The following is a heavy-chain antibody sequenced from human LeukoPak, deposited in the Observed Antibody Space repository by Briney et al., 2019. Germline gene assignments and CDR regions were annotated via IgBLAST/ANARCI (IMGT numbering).Heavy chain of an antibody. D-gene: IGHD1-1*01. CDR1: GFTFSSYA. CDR2: ISGSGGST. J-gene: IGHJ4*02. Sequence: GGSLRLSCAASGFTFSSYAMSWVRQAPGKGLEWVSAISGSGGSTYYADSVKGRFTISRDNSKNTLYLQMNSLRAEDTAVYYCATTKQARRYFDYWGQGTLVTVSS. V-gene: IGHV3-23*01. CDR3: ATTKQARRYFDY.